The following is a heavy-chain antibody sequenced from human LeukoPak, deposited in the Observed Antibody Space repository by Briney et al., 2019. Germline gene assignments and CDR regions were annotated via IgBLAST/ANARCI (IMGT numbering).Heavy chain of an antibody. D-gene: IGHD2-2*01. V-gene: IGHV3-15*01. CDR3: TTRDIVVVPAAH. Sequence: SGGSLRLSCAASGFTFSNARMSWARQAPGKGLEWVGRIKSKSDGGRTDYAAPVKGRFTISRDDSKNTLYLQMNSLKAEDTAVYYCTTRDIVVVPAAHWDQGTLVTVSS. CDR2: IKSKSDGGRT. CDR1: GFTFSNAR. J-gene: IGHJ4*02.